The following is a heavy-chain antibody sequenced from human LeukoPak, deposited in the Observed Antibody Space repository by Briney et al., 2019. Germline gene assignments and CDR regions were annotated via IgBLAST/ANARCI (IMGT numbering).Heavy chain of an antibody. J-gene: IGHJ4*02. CDR3: AKDRAYSSPFDY. Sequence: GGSLRLSCAASGFTFSNYGMSWVRQAPGKGLEWVSSISSSSSYIYYADSVKGRFTISRDNAKNSLYLQMNSLRAEDTAVYYCAKDRAYSSPFDYWGEGTVVTVSS. CDR1: GFTFSNYG. V-gene: IGHV3-21*01. CDR2: ISSSSSYI. D-gene: IGHD6-13*01.